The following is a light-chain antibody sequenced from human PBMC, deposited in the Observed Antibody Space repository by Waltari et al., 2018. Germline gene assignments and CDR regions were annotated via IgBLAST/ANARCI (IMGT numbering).Light chain of an antibody. V-gene: IGKV3-20*01. Sequence: EIVLTQSPGTLSLSPGERATLSCRASQSVTRNFLAWYQQKPGQAPRILIFAASSRAPGIPDRFSGSGSGTDFTLTITRLEPEDFAVYYCQQYGSSPYTFGQGTNLEIK. CDR1: QSVTRNF. CDR3: QQYGSSPYT. J-gene: IGKJ2*01. CDR2: AAS.